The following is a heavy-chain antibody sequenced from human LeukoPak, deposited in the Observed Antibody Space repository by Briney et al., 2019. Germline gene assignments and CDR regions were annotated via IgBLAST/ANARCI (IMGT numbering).Heavy chain of an antibody. J-gene: IGHJ4*02. V-gene: IGHV3-30*18. CDR2: ISYDGSNK. D-gene: IGHD3-10*01. CDR3: AKTRGAVPGYFDY. Sequence: PGRSLRLSCAASGFTFSSYGMHWVRQAPGKGLEWVAVISYDGSNKYYAGSVKGRFTISRDNSKNTLYLQMNSLRAEDTAVYYCAKTRGAVPGYFDYWGQGTLVTVSS. CDR1: GFTFSSYG.